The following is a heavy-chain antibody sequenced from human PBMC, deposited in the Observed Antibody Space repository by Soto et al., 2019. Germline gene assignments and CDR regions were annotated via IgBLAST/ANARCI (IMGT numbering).Heavy chain of an antibody. V-gene: IGHV1-2*02. Sequence: QVQLVQSGAEVKKPGASVQVSCTTYGYTFSDYFLHWVRQAPGQGPEWMGFVNPKSGGTEYAPKFQGRVSITGYTSSSTVYLYLSGLTSDDTAIYYCARDSGIPGRYWYFGLWGRGTLVTVSS. J-gene: IGHJ2*01. CDR2: VNPKSGGT. D-gene: IGHD3-9*01. CDR1: GYTFSDYF. CDR3: ARDSGIPGRYWYFGL.